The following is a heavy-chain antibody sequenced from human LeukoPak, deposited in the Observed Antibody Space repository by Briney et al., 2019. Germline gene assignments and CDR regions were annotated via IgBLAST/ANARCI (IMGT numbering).Heavy chain of an antibody. D-gene: IGHD3-10*01. Sequence: PGKSLRLTCEASGFTFSSYAMHWVGQAPGKGLEWVSIISYDGSDEKSADSVKGRFTISRYNAKNMVFLQMNSLRPEDTAVYYCARDQGATLVRGVTPYLADWGQGTLVSVSS. J-gene: IGHJ4*02. CDR1: GFTFSSYA. CDR2: ISYDGSDE. CDR3: ARDQGATLVRGVTPYLAD. V-gene: IGHV3-30*04.